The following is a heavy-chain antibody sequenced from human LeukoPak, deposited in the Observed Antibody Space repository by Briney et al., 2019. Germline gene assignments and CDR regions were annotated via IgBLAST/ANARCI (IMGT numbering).Heavy chain of an antibody. CDR2: VHLDGRT. Sequence: SATLSLTCGVSGGSVISTNWWTWVRQPPGKGLEWIGEVHLDGRTNYNPSLESRLTISVDLSENHVSLRLTSVTAADTAVYYCAREGGFYRPLDYSGQGTLVTVSS. V-gene: IGHV4-4*02. D-gene: IGHD3-3*01. J-gene: IGHJ4*02. CDR1: GGSVISTNW. CDR3: AREGGFYRPLDY.